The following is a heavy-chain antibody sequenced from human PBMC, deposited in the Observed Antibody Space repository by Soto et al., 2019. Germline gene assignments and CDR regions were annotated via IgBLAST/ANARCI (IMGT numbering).Heavy chain of an antibody. V-gene: IGHV1-69*02. Sequence: QVQLVQSGAEVKKPGSSVKVSCKSSGGTFSSHTISWVRQAPGQGLEWMGRIIAILGITNYAQKFQGRVTITADKSTSTAYMELSRLRSEDTAVYYCALKGSYGTNLDFWGQGTLVTVSS. CDR3: ALKGSYGTNLDF. CDR1: GGTFSSHT. D-gene: IGHD5-18*01. J-gene: IGHJ4*02. CDR2: IIAILGIT.